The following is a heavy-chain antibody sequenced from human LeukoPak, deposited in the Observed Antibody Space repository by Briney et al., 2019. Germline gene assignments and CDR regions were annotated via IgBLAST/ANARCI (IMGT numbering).Heavy chain of an antibody. CDR1: GFTFSSYS. CDR3: ARGSAAPGLRDFDY. J-gene: IGHJ4*02. D-gene: IGHD3-16*01. V-gene: IGHV3-21*01. CDR2: ISSSSSYI. Sequence: GGSLRLSCAASGFTFSSYSMNWVRQAPGKGLEWVSSISSSSSYIYYADSVKGRFTISKDNAKTSLYLQMNSLRAEDTAVYYCARGSAAPGLRDFDYRGQGTLVTVSS.